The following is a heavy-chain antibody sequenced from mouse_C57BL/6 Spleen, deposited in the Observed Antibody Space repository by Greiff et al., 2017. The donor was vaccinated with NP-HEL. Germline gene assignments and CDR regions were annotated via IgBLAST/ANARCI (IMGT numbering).Heavy chain of an antibody. CDR1: GYSFTGYY. J-gene: IGHJ4*01. V-gene: IGHV1-42*01. CDR2: INPSTGGT. CDR3: ASEDPTVVAGDAMDY. Sequence: VQLQQSGPELVNPGASVKISCKASGYSFTGYYMNWVKQSPEKSLEWIGEINPSTGGTTYNQKFKAKATLTVDKSSSTAYMQLKSLTSEDSAVYYCASEDPTVVAGDAMDYWGQGTSVTVSS. D-gene: IGHD1-1*01.